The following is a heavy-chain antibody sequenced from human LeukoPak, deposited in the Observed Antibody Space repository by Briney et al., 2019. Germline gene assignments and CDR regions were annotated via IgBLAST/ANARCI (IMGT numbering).Heavy chain of an antibody. Sequence: GGSLRLSCAASGFTFSSYSMNWVRQAPGKGLEWVSSISSSSSYIYYADSVKGRFTISRDNAKNSPYLQMNSLRAEDTAVYYCAREEYCSSTSCYTWYYYGMDVWGQGTTVTVSS. D-gene: IGHD2-2*02. CDR3: AREEYCSSTSCYTWYYYGMDV. V-gene: IGHV3-21*01. J-gene: IGHJ6*02. CDR2: ISSSSSYI. CDR1: GFTFSSYS.